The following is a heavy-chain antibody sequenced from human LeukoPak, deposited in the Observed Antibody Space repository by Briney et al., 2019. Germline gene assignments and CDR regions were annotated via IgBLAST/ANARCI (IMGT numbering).Heavy chain of an antibody. V-gene: IGHV3-23*01. J-gene: IGHJ4*02. CDR1: EFTFSIYS. CDR2: ISGSGGST. D-gene: IGHD5-18*01. CDR3: AKDRTRYSYGYPDY. Sequence: GGSLRLSCAASEFTFSIYSMNWVRQAPGKGLEWVSAISGSGGSTYYADSVKGRFAISRDNSKNTLYLQMNSLRAEDTAVYYCAKDRTRYSYGYPDYWGQGTLVTVSS.